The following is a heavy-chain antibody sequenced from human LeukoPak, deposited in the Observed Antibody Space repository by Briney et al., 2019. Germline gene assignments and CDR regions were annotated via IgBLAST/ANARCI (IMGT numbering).Heavy chain of an antibody. CDR1: GGSISSGDYY. J-gene: IGHJ3*01. D-gene: IGHD3-22*01. CDR2: IYYSGST. CDR3: ARGYYDSNGSSNTFDV. Sequence: PSETLSLTCTVSGGSISSGDYYWSWIRQPPGKGLEWIGYIYYSGSTYYNPSLKSRVTISVDTSKNQFSLKLSSVTAADTAVYYCARGYYDSNGSSNTFDVWGQGTMVTVSS. V-gene: IGHV4-30-4*01.